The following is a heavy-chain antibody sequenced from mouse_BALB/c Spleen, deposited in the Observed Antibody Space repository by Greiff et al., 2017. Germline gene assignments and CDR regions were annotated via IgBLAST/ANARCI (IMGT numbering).Heavy chain of an antibody. Sequence: EVKLMESGGGLVQPGGSRKLSCAASGFTFSSFGMHWVRQAPEKGLEWVAYISSGSSTIYYADTVKGRFTISRDNPKNTLFLQMTSLRSEDTAMYYCARANYRYDGVYAMDYWGQGTSVTVSS. CDR2: ISSGSSTI. D-gene: IGHD2-14*01. V-gene: IGHV5-17*02. CDR1: GFTFSSFG. CDR3: ARANYRYDGVYAMDY. J-gene: IGHJ4*01.